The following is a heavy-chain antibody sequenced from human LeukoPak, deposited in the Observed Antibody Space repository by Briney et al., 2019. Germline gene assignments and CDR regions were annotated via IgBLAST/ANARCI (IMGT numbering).Heavy chain of an antibody. D-gene: IGHD3-10*01. CDR3: ARDGRGRGANWFDP. CDR1: GYTFTGYY. V-gene: IGHV1-2*02. Sequence: ASVKVSCKASGYTFTGYYMHWVRQAPGQGLEWMGWISPNSGGTNYAQKFQGRVTMTRDTSISTAYMELSRLRSDDTAVYYCARDGRGRGANWFDPWGQGTLVTVSS. CDR2: ISPNSGGT. J-gene: IGHJ5*02.